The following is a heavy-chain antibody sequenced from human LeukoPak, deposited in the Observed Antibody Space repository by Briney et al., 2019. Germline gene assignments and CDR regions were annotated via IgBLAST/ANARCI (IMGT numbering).Heavy chain of an antibody. J-gene: IGHJ4*02. CDR1: GYSFTSYW. D-gene: IGHD1-26*01. CDR2: IYPGDSDT. Sequence: GESLKTSCKGSGYSFTSYWIGWVRQMPGKGLVWMGIIYPGDSDTRYSPSFQGQVTISADKSISTAYLQWSSLEASGTAMYYCARGSGSYHTAYMNWGQGTLVTVSS. CDR3: ARGSGSYHTAYMN. V-gene: IGHV5-51*01.